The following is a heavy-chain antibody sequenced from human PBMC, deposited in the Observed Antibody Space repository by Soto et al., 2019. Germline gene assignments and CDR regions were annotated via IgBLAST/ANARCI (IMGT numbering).Heavy chain of an antibody. V-gene: IGHV3-23*01. CDR1: GFTFSSYA. CDR2: ISGSGGST. Sequence: GGSLRLSCAASGFTFSSYAMGWVRQAPGKGLEWVSAISGSGGSTYYADSVKGRFTISRDNSKNTLYLQMNSLRAEDTAVYYCAKDQYSSSPYYYYYGMDVWGQGTTVTVSS. CDR3: AKDQYSSSPYYYYYGMDV. D-gene: IGHD6-6*01. J-gene: IGHJ6*02.